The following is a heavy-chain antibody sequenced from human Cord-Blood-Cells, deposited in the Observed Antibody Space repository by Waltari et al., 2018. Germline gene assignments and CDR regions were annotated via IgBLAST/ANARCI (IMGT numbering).Heavy chain of an antibody. J-gene: IGHJ6*02. CDR2: IIPIFGTA. V-gene: IGHV1-69*01. CDR3: ARDSPGNARYGMDV. CDR1: RGTFSSYA. D-gene: IGHD6-6*01. Sequence: QVQLVQSGAEVKKPGSSVKVSCKASRGTFSSYAISGVRPAPGQGLEWMGGIIPIFGTANYAKKFQGRVTITADESTSTAYMQLSSLRSEDTAVYYCARDSPGNARYGMDVWGQGTTVTVSS.